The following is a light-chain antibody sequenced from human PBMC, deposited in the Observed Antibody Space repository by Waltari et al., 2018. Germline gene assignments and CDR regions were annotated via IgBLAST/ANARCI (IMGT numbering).Light chain of an antibody. Sequence: EIVMTQSQATLSVSPGERATLSCRASQSISTNLAWYQQKSGHGPSLLVYGASTRATGIPARFSGSWSGTEFSLTISSLQSEDFAVYYCQQYNNWPYTFGQGTKLEIK. CDR2: GAS. CDR3: QQYNNWPYT. CDR1: QSISTN. V-gene: IGKV3-15*01. J-gene: IGKJ2*01.